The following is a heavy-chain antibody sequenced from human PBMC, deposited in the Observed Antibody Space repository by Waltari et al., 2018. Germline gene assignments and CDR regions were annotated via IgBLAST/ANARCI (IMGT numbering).Heavy chain of an antibody. CDR1: GFTFSNAW. CDR2: IETKSAGGTT. D-gene: IGHD3-10*01. CDR3: TTDSLSMTRGGPSTHYYYYGMDV. J-gene: IGHJ6*02. Sequence: EVQLVESGGGLVKPGGSLRLSCAASGFTFSNAWMNWVRQAPGKGLEWVGRIETKSAGGTTDYAAPVKGRFSISRDDSKNTLYLQMNSLKSEDTAVYYCTTDSLSMTRGGPSTHYYYYGMDVWGQGTTVTVSS. V-gene: IGHV3-15*04.